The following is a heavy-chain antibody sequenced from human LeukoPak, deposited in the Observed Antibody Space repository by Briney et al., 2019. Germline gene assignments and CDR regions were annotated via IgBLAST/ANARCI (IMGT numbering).Heavy chain of an antibody. CDR1: GFTFSSYD. V-gene: IGHV3-13*05. CDR2: IGTAGDP. CDR3: ARGMTTITPEYFDL. D-gene: IGHD5-24*01. Sequence: PGGSLRLSCAASGFTFSSYDMHWVRQATGKGLEWVSAIGTAGDPYYPGSVKGRFTISRESAKNSLYLQMNGLRAGDTAVYYCARGMTTITPEYFDLWGRGTLVTVSS. J-gene: IGHJ2*01.